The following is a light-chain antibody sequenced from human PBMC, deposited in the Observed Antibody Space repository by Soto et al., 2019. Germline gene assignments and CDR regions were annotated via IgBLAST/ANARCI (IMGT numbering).Light chain of an antibody. Sequence: DIQMTQSPSTLSASIGDRVTITCRASQSISPWLAWYQQRPGKAPNLLIYRVSNLASGVPSRFSGSGFGTDFNLTISSLQPEDFATYYCQQFNTYSWTFGQGTKVEI. CDR1: QSISPW. J-gene: IGKJ1*01. CDR2: RVS. V-gene: IGKV1-5*03. CDR3: QQFNTYSWT.